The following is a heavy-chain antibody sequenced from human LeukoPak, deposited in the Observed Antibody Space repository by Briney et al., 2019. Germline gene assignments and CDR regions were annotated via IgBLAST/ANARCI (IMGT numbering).Heavy chain of an antibody. Sequence: PGGSLRLSCAASGFTFSDYYMSWIRQAPGKGLEWVSYISSSSSYTNHADSVKGRFTISRDNAKNSLYLQMNSLRAEDTAVYYCARQPHRDSKYYYGSGSYGWFDPWGQGTLVTVSS. CDR1: GFTFSDYY. CDR3: ARQPHRDSKYYYGSGSYGWFDP. V-gene: IGHV3-11*06. CDR2: ISSSSSYT. J-gene: IGHJ5*02. D-gene: IGHD3-10*01.